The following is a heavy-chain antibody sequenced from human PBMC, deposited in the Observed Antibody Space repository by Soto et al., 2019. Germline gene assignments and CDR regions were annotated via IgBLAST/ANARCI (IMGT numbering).Heavy chain of an antibody. D-gene: IGHD5-12*01. CDR1: GFTFSSYS. V-gene: IGHV3-64D*06. Sequence: GGSLRLSCSASGFTFSSYSMHWVRQAPGKGLEYVSAISSNGGSTYYADSVKGRFTISRDNSKNTLYLQMSSLRAEDTAVYYCVKAHGYDFDYWGQGTLVTVSS. CDR3: VKAHGYDFDY. CDR2: ISSNGGST. J-gene: IGHJ4*02.